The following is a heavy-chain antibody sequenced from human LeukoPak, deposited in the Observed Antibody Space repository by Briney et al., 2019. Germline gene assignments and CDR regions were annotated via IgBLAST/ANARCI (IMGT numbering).Heavy chain of an antibody. D-gene: IGHD1-26*01. CDR1: GFTFSNAW. V-gene: IGHV3-15*01. J-gene: IGHJ4*02. Sequence: PGGSLRLSCAASGFTFSNAWMSWVRQAPGKGLEWVGRIKSKTDGGTTDYAAPVKGRFTISRDDSKNTLYLQMNSLKTEDTAVYYCTTDYSGSYLFDYWGQGTLVTVSS. CDR3: TTDYSGSYLFDY. CDR2: IKSKTDGGTT.